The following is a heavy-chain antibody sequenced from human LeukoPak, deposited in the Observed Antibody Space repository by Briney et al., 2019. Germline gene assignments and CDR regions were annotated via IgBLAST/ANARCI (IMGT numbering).Heavy chain of an antibody. CDR1: GYTFTDYY. CDR2: INPNSGGT. D-gene: IGHD3-10*01. V-gene: IGHV1-2*02. CDR3: ARDAQKTPYYFGSGTYYESRWFDP. J-gene: IGHJ5*02. Sequence: ASVKVSCKASGYTFTDYYIHWVRQPPGQGLEWMGWINPNSGGTYSSQKFQGGVTMTRDTAINTAYMELSRLRSDDTALYYCARDAQKTPYYFGSGTYYESRWFDPWGQGALVTVSS.